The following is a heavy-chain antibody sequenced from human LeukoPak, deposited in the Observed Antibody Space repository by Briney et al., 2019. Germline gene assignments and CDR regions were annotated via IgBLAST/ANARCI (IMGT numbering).Heavy chain of an antibody. J-gene: IGHJ4*02. CDR1: GGSVSSSSYY. CDR3: ASARWDY. Sequence: SETLSLTCTVSGGSVSSSSYYWSWIRQPPGRGLEWIGYIYNSESTNYNPSLRSRVTISVDTSKNQFSLKLSSVTAADTAVYYCASARWDYWGQGTLVTVSS. V-gene: IGHV4-61*01. CDR2: IYNSEST. D-gene: IGHD5-24*01.